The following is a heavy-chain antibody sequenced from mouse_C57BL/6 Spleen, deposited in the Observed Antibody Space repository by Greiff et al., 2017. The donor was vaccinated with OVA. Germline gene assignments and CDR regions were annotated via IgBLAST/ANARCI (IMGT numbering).Heavy chain of an antibody. Sequence: EVNVVESGGGLVKPGGSLKLSCAASGFTFSDYGMHWVRQAPEKGLEWVAYISSGSSTIYYADTVQGRFTISRDNAKNNLFLQMTSLRSEDTAMYYCAREGLYYYAMDYRGQGTSVTGSS. J-gene: IGHJ4*01. V-gene: IGHV5-17*01. CDR3: AREGLYYYAMDY. D-gene: IGHD1-1*01. CDR1: GFTFSDYG. CDR2: ISSGSSTI.